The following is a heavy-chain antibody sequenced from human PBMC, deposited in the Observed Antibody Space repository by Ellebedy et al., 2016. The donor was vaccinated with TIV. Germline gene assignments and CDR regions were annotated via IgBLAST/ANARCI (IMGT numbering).Heavy chain of an antibody. CDR3: ARAPWTSGYYPPLKIDY. Sequence: GESLKISCAASGFTFGDYYMSWIRQAPGEALEWRSYISSSSINTNYADSVKGRFTISRDNAKSSLYLQMNSLRAEDTAVYYCARAPWTSGYYPPLKIDYWGQGTLVTVSS. CDR1: GFTFGDYY. CDR2: ISSSSINT. V-gene: IGHV3-11*06. D-gene: IGHD3-22*01. J-gene: IGHJ4*02.